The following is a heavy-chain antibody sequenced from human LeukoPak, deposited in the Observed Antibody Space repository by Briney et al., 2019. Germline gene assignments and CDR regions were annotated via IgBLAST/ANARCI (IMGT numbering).Heavy chain of an antibody. CDR3: AREEFLHEIDSSGYFVY. CDR1: GDSISSGSYY. Sequence: PSQTLSLTCTVSGDSISSGSYYWPWIRQPAGKGLEWIGRIYTSGSTNYNPFLKSRVTISVDTSKNQFSLKLNSVTAADTAVYYCAREEFLHEIDSSGYFVYWGQGTLVTVSS. D-gene: IGHD3-22*01. V-gene: IGHV4-61*02. CDR2: IYTSGST. J-gene: IGHJ4*02.